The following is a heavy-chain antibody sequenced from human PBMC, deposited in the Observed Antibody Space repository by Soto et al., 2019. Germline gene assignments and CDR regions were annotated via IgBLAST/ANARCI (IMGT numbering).Heavy chain of an antibody. J-gene: IGHJ5*02. CDR1: GGSFSGYY. V-gene: IGHV4-34*01. Sequence: PSETLSLTCAVYGGSFSGYYWSWIRQPPGKGLEWIGEINHSGSTNYNPSLKSRVTISVDTSKNQFSLKLSSVTAADTAVYYCARVLRLEGGLRFLEWLLYEWVDPWGQGTLVTVSS. D-gene: IGHD3-3*01. CDR3: ARVLRLEGGLRFLEWLLYEWVDP. CDR2: INHSGST.